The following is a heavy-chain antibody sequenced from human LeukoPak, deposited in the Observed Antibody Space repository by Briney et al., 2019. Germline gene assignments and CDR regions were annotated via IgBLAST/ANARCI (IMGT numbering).Heavy chain of an antibody. CDR1: GFTFSGYS. CDR2: LGRSGENR. V-gene: IGHV3-23*01. J-gene: IGHJ5*02. D-gene: IGHD2-15*01. CDR3: AKTQGYYDA. Sequence: PGGSLRLSCAASGFTFSGYSMSWVRQAPGKGLEWVSGLGRSGENRYYADSVKGRFTISRDNSKNTLYLQMNSLRADDTAVYYCAKTQGYYDAWGQGALVTVSS.